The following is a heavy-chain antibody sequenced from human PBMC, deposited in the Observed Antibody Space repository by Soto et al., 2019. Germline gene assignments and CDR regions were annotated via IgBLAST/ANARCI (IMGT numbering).Heavy chain of an antibody. CDR2: IYNSRST. V-gene: IGHV4-61*01. Sequence: SETLSLTCTVSGGSVSSGSYCWSWIRQPPGEGLEWIGYIYNSRSTNYNPSLKSRVSISVDTSKNQFSLKLSSVTAADTAVYYCARLDEALDYWGQGTLVTVSS. J-gene: IGHJ4*02. CDR1: GGSVSSGSYC. CDR3: ARLDEALDY.